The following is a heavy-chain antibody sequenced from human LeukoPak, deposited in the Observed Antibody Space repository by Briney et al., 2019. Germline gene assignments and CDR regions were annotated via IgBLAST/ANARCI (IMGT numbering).Heavy chain of an antibody. CDR2: IFYSGST. Sequence: PSETLSLTCTVSGGSISTSNYYWGWIRQPPGKGLEWIGNIFYSGSTYYSPSLKSRVTISLDTSRNQFSLKLNSVTAADTAVYYCARVGVDYSGNIIKYYFDYWGQGTLVTVSS. D-gene: IGHD4-23*01. CDR3: ARVGVDYSGNIIKYYFDY. J-gene: IGHJ4*02. V-gene: IGHV4-39*07. CDR1: GGSISTSNYY.